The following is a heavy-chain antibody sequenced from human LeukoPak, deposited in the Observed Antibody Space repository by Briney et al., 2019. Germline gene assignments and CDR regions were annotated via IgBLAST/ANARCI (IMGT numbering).Heavy chain of an antibody. V-gene: IGHV3-11*04. CDR2: ISSSGSSI. D-gene: IGHD3-10*01. Sequence: GGSLRLSCAASGFTFSDYYMNWIRQAPGKGLEWVSYISSSGSSIYYADSVKGRFTISRDNAKNSLYLQMNSLRAEDTAVYYCARASTMADFDYWGQGTLVTVSS. CDR3: ARASTMADFDY. CDR1: GFTFSDYY. J-gene: IGHJ4*02.